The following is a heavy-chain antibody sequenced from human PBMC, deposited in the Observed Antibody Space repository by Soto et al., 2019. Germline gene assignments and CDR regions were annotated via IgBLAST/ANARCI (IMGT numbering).Heavy chain of an antibody. CDR3: ARGGRYCTNGVCYNNPVDY. J-gene: IGHJ4*02. V-gene: IGHV4-34*01. CDR1: GGSFSGYY. CDR2: INHSGST. Sequence: SETLSLTCAVYGGSFSGYYWSWIRQPPGKGLEWIGEINHSGSTNYNPSLKSRVTISVDTSKNQFSLKLSSVTAADTAVYYCARGGRYCTNGVCYNNPVDYWGQGTLVTVSS. D-gene: IGHD2-8*01.